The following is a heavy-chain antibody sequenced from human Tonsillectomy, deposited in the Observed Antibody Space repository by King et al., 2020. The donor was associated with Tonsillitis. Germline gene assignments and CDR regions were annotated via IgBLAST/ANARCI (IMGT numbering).Heavy chain of an antibody. CDR2: ISHDGNNK. Sequence: VQLVESGGGVVQPGRSLRLSCAASGFSFITYAMHWVRQAPGKGLEWVAVISHDGNNKYYAESVKGRFSISRDNSKNTVYLQMNTLRAEDTAVYYCASHRPVTGNNYNGMDVWGQGTTVTVSS. CDR1: GFSFITYA. CDR3: ASHRPVTGNNYNGMDV. D-gene: IGHD1-20*01. J-gene: IGHJ6*02. V-gene: IGHV3-30*04.